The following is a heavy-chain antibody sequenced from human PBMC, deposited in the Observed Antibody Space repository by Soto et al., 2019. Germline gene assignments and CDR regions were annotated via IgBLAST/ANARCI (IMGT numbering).Heavy chain of an antibody. CDR2: ISYDGSNK. Sequence: QVQLVESGGGVVQAGRSLRLSCAASGFTFSSYGMHWVRQAPGKGLEWVAVISYDGSNKYYADSVKGRFTISRDNSKNTLYLQMNSLRAEDTALYYCAKDVLRFLEWLAFYGMDVWGQGTTVTVSS. D-gene: IGHD3-3*01. J-gene: IGHJ6*02. V-gene: IGHV3-30*18. CDR1: GFTFSSYG. CDR3: AKDVLRFLEWLAFYGMDV.